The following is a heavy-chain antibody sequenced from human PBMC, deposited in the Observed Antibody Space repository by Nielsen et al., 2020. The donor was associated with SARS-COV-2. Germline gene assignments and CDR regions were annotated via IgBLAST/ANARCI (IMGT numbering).Heavy chain of an antibody. CDR3: ARDGEWERYFDY. CDR1: GGSISSSNW. J-gene: IGHJ4*02. V-gene: IGHV4-4*02. D-gene: IGHD1-26*01. CDR2: IYHSGST. Sequence: SETLSLTCTVSGGSISSSNWWSWVRQPPGKGLEWIGEIYHSGSTNYNPSLKSRVTISVDKSKNQFSLKLSSVTAADTAVYYCARDGEWERYFDYWGQGTLVTASS.